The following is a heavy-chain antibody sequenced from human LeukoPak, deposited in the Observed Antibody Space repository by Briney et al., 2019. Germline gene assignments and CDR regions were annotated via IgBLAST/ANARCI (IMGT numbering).Heavy chain of an antibody. CDR3: ARVGEGSFDM. Sequence: PSETLSLTCTVSGGSLSTYYWSWIRRPPGKGLEWIGYIDYTGSTKYNPSLKSRVTISVDTSKNQFSLKMSSVTAADTAVYYCARVGEGSFDMWGQGTMVTVSS. V-gene: IGHV4-59*01. D-gene: IGHD3-10*01. CDR1: GGSLSTYY. J-gene: IGHJ3*02. CDR2: IDYTGST.